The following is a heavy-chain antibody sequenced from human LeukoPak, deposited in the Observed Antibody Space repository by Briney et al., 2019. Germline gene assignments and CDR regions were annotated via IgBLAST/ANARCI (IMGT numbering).Heavy chain of an antibody. CDR3: ARDGGYSSSQFDY. V-gene: IGHV4-4*02. D-gene: IGHD6-13*01. J-gene: IGHJ4*02. CDR2: IYHSGST. CDR1: GFTFSSYSM. Sequence: PGGSLRLSCAASGFTFSSYSMNWVRQAPGKGLEWIGEIYHSGSTNYNPSLKSRVTISVDKSKNQFSLKLSSVTAADTAVYYCARDGGYSSSQFDYWGQGTLVTVSS.